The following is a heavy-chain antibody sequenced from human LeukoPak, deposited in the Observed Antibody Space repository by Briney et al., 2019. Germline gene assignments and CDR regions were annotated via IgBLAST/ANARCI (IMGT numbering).Heavy chain of an antibody. CDR2: MSPNGGST. CDR3: RTSSGYRTTLGAFVL. D-gene: IGHD5-24*01. Sequence: ASVTVPRKTSGDTFTGYYMHWVRQAPGQGLDWIGWMSPNGGSTNYAQKFRGRVTMTRDTSISTAYMDLSGLRSDDTAVYYCRTSSGYRTTLGAFVLRGEETMDSVSS. J-gene: IGHJ3*01. CDR1: GDTFTGYY. V-gene: IGHV1-2*02.